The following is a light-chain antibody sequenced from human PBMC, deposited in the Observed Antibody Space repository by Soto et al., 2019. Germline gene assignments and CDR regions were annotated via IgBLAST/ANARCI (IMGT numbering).Light chain of an antibody. CDR1: QSISNW. CDR3: QQYNSYS. CDR2: DAS. Sequence: DIKMSQSPSTLSASVGDRVTITCRASQSISNWLAWYQQKPGKAPKLLIYDASSLESGVPSRFSGSGSGTEFTLTISSLQPDDFATYYCQQYNSYSFGQGTKVDI. V-gene: IGKV1-5*01. J-gene: IGKJ1*01.